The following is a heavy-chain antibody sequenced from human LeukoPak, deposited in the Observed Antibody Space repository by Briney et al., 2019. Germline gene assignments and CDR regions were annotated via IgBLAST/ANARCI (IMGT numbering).Heavy chain of an antibody. V-gene: IGHV3-7*01. CDR2: IKQDGSEK. CDR1: GFTFSGYW. D-gene: IGHD4-17*01. CDR3: GREDTVRDY. Sequence: GGFLRLSCAASGFTFSGYWMSWVRQAPGKGLEWVANIKQDGSEKYYVDSVRGRFTISRGNAKNSLYLQMDSLRAEDTAVYYCGREDTVRDYWGQGTLVTVSA. J-gene: IGHJ4*02.